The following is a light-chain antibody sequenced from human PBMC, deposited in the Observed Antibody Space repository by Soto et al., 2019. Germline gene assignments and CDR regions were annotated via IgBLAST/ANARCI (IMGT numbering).Light chain of an antibody. CDR3: QHYDDWPRT. V-gene: IGKV3-15*01. CDR1: QSISRT. Sequence: EIVMKQSPATLSASPGESATLFCSASQSISRTLDWYQQRPGQPPRIIMYGACVRSAGTPARFSGRWSGTEFTLTISSPQPEDFAFYYCQHYDDWPRTFGQGTKVDVK. J-gene: IGKJ1*01. CDR2: GAC.